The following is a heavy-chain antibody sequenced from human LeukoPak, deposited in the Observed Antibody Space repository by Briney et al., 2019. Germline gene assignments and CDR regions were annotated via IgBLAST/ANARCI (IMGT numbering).Heavy chain of an antibody. J-gene: IGHJ4*02. CDR3: ARDDALGELVY. Sequence: GGSLRLSCAASGFSFSSFGMHWVRQAPGKGLEWVAVIWYDGSKKYYADSVKGRFTISREDSKNTLYLQMNSLRAEDTAVYFCARDDALGELVYWGQGTLVTVSS. CDR1: GFSFSSFG. D-gene: IGHD3-16*01. V-gene: IGHV3-33*08. CDR2: IWYDGSKK.